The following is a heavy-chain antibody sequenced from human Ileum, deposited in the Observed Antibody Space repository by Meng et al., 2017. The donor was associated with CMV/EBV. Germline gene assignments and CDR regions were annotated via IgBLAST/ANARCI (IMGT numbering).Heavy chain of an antibody. Sequence: GESLKISCAASGFTFSTYSTNVVRPAPGKGLEWVSDITGSGGSNHHADSVKVRCTISSDSDKNSLYLQMNSLRDEDTAIDYCARGQDGFGDPPGYWGQGTLVTVSS. D-gene: IGHD3-10*01. CDR3: ARGQDGFGDPPGY. V-gene: IGHV3-48*02. J-gene: IGHJ4*02. CDR1: GFTFSTYS. CDR2: ITGSGGSN.